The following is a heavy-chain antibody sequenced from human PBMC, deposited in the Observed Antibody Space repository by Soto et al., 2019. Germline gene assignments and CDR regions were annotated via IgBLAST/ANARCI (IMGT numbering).Heavy chain of an antibody. Sequence: GGSLRLSCAASGFTFSSYAMSWVRQAPGKGLEWVSAISGSGGSTYYADSVKGRFTISRDNSKNTLYLQMNSLRAEDTAVYYCAKDSETNDYGREGYYFGYWGQETLVSVCS. CDR3: AKDSETNDYGREGYYFGY. V-gene: IGHV3-23*01. CDR1: GFTFSSYA. J-gene: IGHJ4*02. D-gene: IGHD3-10*01. CDR2: ISGSGGST.